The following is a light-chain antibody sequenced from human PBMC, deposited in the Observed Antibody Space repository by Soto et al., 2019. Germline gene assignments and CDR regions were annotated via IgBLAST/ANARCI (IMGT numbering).Light chain of an antibody. CDR1: SSDVGSYKV. J-gene: IGLJ2*01. Sequence: QSALTQPASVSGSPGQSSTISFTGSSSDVGSYKVVSWYQHHPCTSPKLIIFEGTNRPSGVSDSFSGSKSGNTASLTISGRQAEDEAHYYFCSYAGTCVFGGGTKLPVL. CDR2: EGT. V-gene: IGLV2-23*01. CDR3: CSYAGTCV.